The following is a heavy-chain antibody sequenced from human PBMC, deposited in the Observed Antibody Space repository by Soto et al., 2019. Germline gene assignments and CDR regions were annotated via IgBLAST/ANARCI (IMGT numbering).Heavy chain of an antibody. V-gene: IGHV3-23*01. J-gene: IGHJ4*02. CDR2: ISGSGGSA. CDR1: GFSFSNYA. D-gene: IGHD6-6*01. CDR3: AKQVRDGTSSPYYFDY. Sequence: GGSLRLSCVASGFSFSNYAMNWVRQAPGKGLEWVSGISGSGGSAFFAHSVRGRFTISRDNSKNTVFLQMNGLRPEDTAVYYCAKQVRDGTSSPYYFDYWGQGTLVTVSS.